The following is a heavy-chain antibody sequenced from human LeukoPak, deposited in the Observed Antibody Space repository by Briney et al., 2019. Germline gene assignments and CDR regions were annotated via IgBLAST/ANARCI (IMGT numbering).Heavy chain of an antibody. V-gene: IGHV3-23*01. Sequence: PGGSLRLSCAASGFIFSRYSMNWVRQAPARGLEWVASISPGGGTTYYADYVKGRFTISRDNSKNSLFVQMNSLRAEDTAVYFCAKSRSGSANWALQMFDNWGQGTLVTVSS. J-gene: IGHJ5*02. CDR1: GFIFSRYS. CDR2: ISPGGGTT. CDR3: AKSRSGSANWALQMFDN. D-gene: IGHD1-1*01.